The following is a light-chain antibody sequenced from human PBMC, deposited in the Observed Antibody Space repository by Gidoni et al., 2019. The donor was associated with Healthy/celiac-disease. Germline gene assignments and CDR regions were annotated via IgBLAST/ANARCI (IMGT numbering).Light chain of an antibody. J-gene: IGKJ4*01. CDR1: QDISNY. V-gene: IGKV1-33*01. CDR2: DAS. CDR3: QQYDNLPPLT. Sequence: DIQMTQSPFSLSASVGDRVIITCQASQDISNYLNWYQQKPGKAPKLLIYDASNLETGVPSRFSGSGSGTDFTFTISSLQPEDFATYYCQQYDNLPPLTFGGGTKVEIK.